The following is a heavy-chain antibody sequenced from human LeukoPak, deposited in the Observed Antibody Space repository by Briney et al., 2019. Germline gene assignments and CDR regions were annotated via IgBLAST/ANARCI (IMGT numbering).Heavy chain of an antibody. J-gene: IGHJ4*02. D-gene: IGHD1-1*01. CDR2: ISGNGDIT. Sequence: GGSLRLSCAASGFTFSSYAMSWVRQAPERGLEWVSAISGNGDITYYADTVKGRFSGSRDNSKNTLYLQLNSLRAEDTAVYYCAKDLRGTLSSRGPFEYWGQGTLVTVSS. V-gene: IGHV3-23*01. CDR3: AKDLRGTLSSRGPFEY. CDR1: GFTFSSYA.